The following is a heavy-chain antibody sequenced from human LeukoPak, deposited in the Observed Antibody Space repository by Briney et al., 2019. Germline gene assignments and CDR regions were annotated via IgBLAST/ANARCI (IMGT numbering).Heavy chain of an antibody. CDR2: ISAYNGNT. D-gene: IGHD6-6*01. V-gene: IGHV1-18*01. CDR1: GYTFTSYG. J-gene: IGHJ4*02. Sequence: GASVKVSCKASGYTFTSYGISWVRQAAGQGLEWMGWISAYNGNTNYAQKLQGRVTMTTAASTRTAYMELRSMRSDDTAVYYCARAQYSSSSLYPFDYWGQGNLVTVSS. CDR3: ARAQYSSSSLYPFDY.